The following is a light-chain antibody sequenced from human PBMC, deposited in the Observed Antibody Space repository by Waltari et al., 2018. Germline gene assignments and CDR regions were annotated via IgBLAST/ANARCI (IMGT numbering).Light chain of an antibody. Sequence: SYVLTQSPSVSVAPGQTARISCGGDNIGSKSVHWYQQKSGQAPLLVVFDNDDRPSGIPERFSGANSGNTASLTISRVEAGDEADYYCQVRDNNSDHWVFGGGTKLTVL. CDR1: NIGSKS. CDR3: QVRDNNSDHWV. J-gene: IGLJ3*02. V-gene: IGLV3-21*02. CDR2: DND.